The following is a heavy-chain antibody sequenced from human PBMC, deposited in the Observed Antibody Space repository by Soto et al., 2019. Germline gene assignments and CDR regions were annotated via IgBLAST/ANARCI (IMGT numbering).Heavy chain of an antibody. D-gene: IGHD5-18*01. V-gene: IGHV4-59*01. Sequence: PSETLSLTCTVSGGSISSYYWSWIRQPPGKGLEWIGYIYYSGSTNYNPSLKSRVTISVDTSKNQFSLKLSSVTTADTAVYYCARDQIMDTATTHYYDGMDVWGQGTTVTVSS. CDR1: GGSISSYY. CDR2: IYYSGST. J-gene: IGHJ6*02. CDR3: ARDQIMDTATTHYYDGMDV.